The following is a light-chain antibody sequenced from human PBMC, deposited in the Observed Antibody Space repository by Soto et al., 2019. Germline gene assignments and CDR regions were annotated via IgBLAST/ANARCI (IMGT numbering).Light chain of an antibody. CDR2: DVT. V-gene: IGLV2-11*01. Sequence: QSVLTQPRSVSGSPGQSVTISCTGTSSDVGGYNYVSWYQHHPGKAPKLMIYDVTKRPSGVRDRFSASKSGNTASQTISGLQAGDEADYYCCSYAGSYTYVFGTGTKVTVL. CDR1: SSDVGGYNY. J-gene: IGLJ1*01. CDR3: CSYAGSYTYV.